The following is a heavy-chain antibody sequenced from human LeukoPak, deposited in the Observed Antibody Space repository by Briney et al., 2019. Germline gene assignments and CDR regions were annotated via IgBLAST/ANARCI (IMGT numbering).Heavy chain of an antibody. Sequence: SETLSLTCTVSGVSISSYYWSWIRQPAGKGLEWIGRIYSSGSTNYNPSLKSRVTMSVDTSKNQFSLKLSSVTAADTAVYYCARGSTVEYYYDSSGYYFVPKRLYGMDVWGQGTTVTVSS. V-gene: IGHV4-4*07. CDR2: IYSSGST. D-gene: IGHD3-22*01. CDR3: ARGSTVEYYYDSSGYYFVPKRLYGMDV. J-gene: IGHJ6*02. CDR1: GVSISSYY.